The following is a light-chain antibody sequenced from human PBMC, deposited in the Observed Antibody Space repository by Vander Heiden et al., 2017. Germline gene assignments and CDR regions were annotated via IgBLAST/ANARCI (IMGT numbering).Light chain of an antibody. CDR2: KDN. V-gene: IGLV3-25*03. CDR1: ALPKQY. J-gene: IGLJ2*01. Sequence: SYELTQPPSVSVSPGQTARIPCSGDALPKQYAYWYQQKPGQAPVLVIYKDNERPSGIPERFSGSSSGTTVTLTISGVQAEDEADYYCQSADSSGTVIFGGGTKLTVL. CDR3: QSADSSGTVI.